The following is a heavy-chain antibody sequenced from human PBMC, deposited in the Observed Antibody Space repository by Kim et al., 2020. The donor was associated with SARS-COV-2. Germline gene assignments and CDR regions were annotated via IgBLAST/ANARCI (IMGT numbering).Heavy chain of an antibody. CDR1: GFTFSNYC. V-gene: IGHV3-64D*09. Sequence: GGSLRLSCSASGFTFSNYCINWVRQAPGKGLEYVSAISSNGGSTYYADSVKGRFTISRDNSKNTLYLQMSSLRAEDTAVYYCVKDAWLSFDYWGQGTLVTVSS. CDR3: VKDAWLSFDY. J-gene: IGHJ4*02. CDR2: ISSNGGST. D-gene: IGHD3-16*02.